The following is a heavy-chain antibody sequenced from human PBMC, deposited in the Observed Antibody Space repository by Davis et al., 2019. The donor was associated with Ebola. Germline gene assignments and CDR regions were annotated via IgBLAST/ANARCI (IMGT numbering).Heavy chain of an antibody. D-gene: IGHD6-19*01. CDR3: ARAIGPIAVAGTGRRYYYYYYGMDV. V-gene: IGHV3-53*01. J-gene: IGHJ6*02. CDR1: GFTVSSNY. CDR2: IYSGGST. Sequence: GESLKISCAASGFTVSSNYMSWVRQAPGKGLEWVSVIYSGGSTYYADSVKGRFTISRDNAKNSLYLQMNSLRAEDTAVYYCARAIGPIAVAGTGRRYYYYYYGMDVWGQGTTVTVSS.